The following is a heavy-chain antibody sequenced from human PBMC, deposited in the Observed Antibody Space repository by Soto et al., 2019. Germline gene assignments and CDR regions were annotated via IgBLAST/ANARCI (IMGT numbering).Heavy chain of an antibody. V-gene: IGHV1-3*01. D-gene: IGHD1-1*01. CDR1: GYTLMSYA. J-gene: IGHJ4*02. CDR2: INGANGNT. CDR3: ARGDTTVPTPFDY. Sequence: QVQLVQSGAEVKEPGASVRVSCKASGYTLMSYAMHWLRQAPGQRLEWMGWINGANGNTRYSQKFQGSVTITRDTPASTAYMELSSLRSEDTAVYYCARGDTTVPTPFDYWGQGTLVTVSS.